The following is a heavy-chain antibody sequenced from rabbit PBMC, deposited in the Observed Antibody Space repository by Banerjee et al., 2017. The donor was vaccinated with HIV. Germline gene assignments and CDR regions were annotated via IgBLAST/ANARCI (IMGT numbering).Heavy chain of an antibody. J-gene: IGHJ4*01. CDR1: GIDFSSSYY. CDR3: ARDVGSSYFYFNL. CDR2: IYTIIAGT. Sequence: QQQLEESGGGLVKPGGTLTLTCKASGIDFSSSYYMCWVRQAPGKGLELIACIYTIIAGTRYANWVNGRFTISRSTSLNTVTLQMTSLTVADTATYFCARDVGSSYFYFNLWGPGTLVTVS. V-gene: IGHV1S43*01. D-gene: IGHD8-1*01.